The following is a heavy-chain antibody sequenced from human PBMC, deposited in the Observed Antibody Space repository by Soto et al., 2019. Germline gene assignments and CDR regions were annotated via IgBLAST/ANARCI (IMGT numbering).Heavy chain of an antibody. CDR1: GGSISSGGYY. V-gene: IGHV4-31*03. D-gene: IGHD3-3*01. Sequence: QVHLQESGPGLVKPSQTLSLTCTVSGGSISSGGYYWSWIRQHPGKGLEWIGYIYYSGSTYYNPSLKSRVTISVDTSKNQFSLKLSSVTAADTAVYYCARWLDEDTIFGVVTGDAFDIWGQGTMVTVSS. CDR3: ARWLDEDTIFGVVTGDAFDI. CDR2: IYYSGST. J-gene: IGHJ3*02.